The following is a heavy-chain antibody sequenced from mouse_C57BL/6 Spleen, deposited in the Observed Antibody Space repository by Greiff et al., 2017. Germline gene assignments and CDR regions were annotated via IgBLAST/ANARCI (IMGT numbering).Heavy chain of an antibody. CDR3: ARRGNYGYDYAMDY. V-gene: IGHV1-52*01. J-gene: IGHJ4*01. Sequence: QVQLQQPGAELVRPGSSVKLSCKASGYTFTSYWMHWVKQRPIQGLEWIGNIDPSDSETHYNQKFKDKATLTVDKSSSTAYMQLSSLTSEDSAVYYCARRGNYGYDYAMDYWGQGTSVTVAS. CDR2: IDPSDSET. CDR1: GYTFTSYW. D-gene: IGHD2-2*01.